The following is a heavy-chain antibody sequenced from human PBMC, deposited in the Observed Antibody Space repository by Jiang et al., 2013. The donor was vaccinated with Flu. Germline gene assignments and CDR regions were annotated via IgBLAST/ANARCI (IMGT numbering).Heavy chain of an antibody. J-gene: IGHJ4*02. Sequence: GQRLEWMGWINMYTENPAYAHGFTGRFVFSLDTSASTAYLQINSLKPEDTAVYYCARHSVPTDFDYWGQGTLVTVSS. CDR2: INMYTENP. CDR3: ARHSVPTDFDY. V-gene: IGHV7-4-1*02.